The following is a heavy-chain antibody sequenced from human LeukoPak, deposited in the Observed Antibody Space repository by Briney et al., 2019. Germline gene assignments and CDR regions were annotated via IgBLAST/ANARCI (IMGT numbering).Heavy chain of an antibody. CDR1: GFTFSSYW. CDR2: INSDGSST. J-gene: IGHJ4*02. V-gene: IGHV3-74*01. D-gene: IGHD3-10*01. CDR3: ALGDLSYYYGSGSYSSPDGY. Sequence: GGSLRLSCAASGFTFSSYWMHWVRQAPGKGLVWVSRINSDGSSTSYADSVKGRFTISRDNAKNTLYLQMNSLRAEDTAVYYCALGDLSYYYGSGSYSSPDGYWGQGTLVTVSS.